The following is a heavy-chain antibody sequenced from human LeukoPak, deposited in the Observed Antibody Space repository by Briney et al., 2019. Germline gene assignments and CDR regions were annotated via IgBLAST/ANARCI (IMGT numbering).Heavy chain of an antibody. Sequence: GGSLRLSCAASGFTFSSYSMNWVRQAPGKGLEWVSYISSSSSTIYYADSVKGRFTISRDNSKNTLYLRMNSLRAEDTAVYYCAKVYGSSSWDWGQGTLVTVSS. CDR2: ISSSSSTI. D-gene: IGHD6-6*01. J-gene: IGHJ4*02. V-gene: IGHV3-48*01. CDR1: GFTFSSYS. CDR3: AKVYGSSSWD.